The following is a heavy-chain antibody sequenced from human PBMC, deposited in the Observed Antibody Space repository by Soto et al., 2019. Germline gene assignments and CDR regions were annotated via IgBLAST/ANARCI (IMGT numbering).Heavy chain of an antibody. CDR1: GYTFTSYG. CDR3: ARGTYYYDGSGIYGMDV. D-gene: IGHD3-22*01. CDR2: ISAHTGNT. J-gene: IGHJ6*02. Sequence: QVQLVQSGAEVKKPGASVRVSCKASGYTFTSYGINWVRQAPGQGLEWMGWISAHTGNTNYAQKFQCRVTMTTDTSTSTADMELRSLRSDDTAKYYCARGTYYYDGSGIYGMDVWGQGTTVTVSS. V-gene: IGHV1-18*01.